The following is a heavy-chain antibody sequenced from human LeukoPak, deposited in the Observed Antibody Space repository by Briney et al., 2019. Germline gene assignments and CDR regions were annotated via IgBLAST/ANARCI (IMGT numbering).Heavy chain of an antibody. Sequence: KTSETLSLTCTVSGGSISSYYWSWIRQPPGKGLEWIGHIYGSESTNYNPSLKSRVTLSVDTSKNQFSLKLSSVTAADTAVYYCAREGTSGTHLNWFDPWGQGTLVTVSS. D-gene: IGHD1-1*01. J-gene: IGHJ5*02. V-gene: IGHV4-59*01. CDR1: GGSISSYY. CDR2: IYGSEST. CDR3: AREGTSGTHLNWFDP.